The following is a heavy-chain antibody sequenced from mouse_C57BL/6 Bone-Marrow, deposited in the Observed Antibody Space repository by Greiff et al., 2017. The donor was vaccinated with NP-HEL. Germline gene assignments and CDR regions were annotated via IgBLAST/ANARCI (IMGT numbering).Heavy chain of an antibody. D-gene: IGHD1-1*01. CDR3: ALYYYGSSPGFAY. J-gene: IGHJ3*01. CDR1: GYTFTSYW. V-gene: IGHV1-61*01. CDR2: IYPSDSET. Sequence: QVQLQQPGAELVRPGSSVKLSCTASGYTFTSYWMGWVKQRPGQGLEWIGNIYPSDSETHYNQKFKDKATLTVDKSSSTAYMQLSSLTSEDSAVYYGALYYYGSSPGFAYWGQGTLVTVSA.